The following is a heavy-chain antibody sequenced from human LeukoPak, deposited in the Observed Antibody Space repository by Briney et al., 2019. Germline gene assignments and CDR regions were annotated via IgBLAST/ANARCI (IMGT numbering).Heavy chain of an antibody. J-gene: IGHJ5*02. D-gene: IGHD5-18*01. Sequence: NPSETLSLTCTVSGDSIRSYYWSWIRQPPGKGLEWIGFLYYSGSTNYNPSLKGRVTMAVDTSTNQFSLKLSSVTAADTAAYYCARGRESYGFNYWFDPWGQGTLVSVSS. CDR2: LYYSGST. CDR3: ARGRESYGFNYWFDP. CDR1: GDSIRSYY. V-gene: IGHV4-59*01.